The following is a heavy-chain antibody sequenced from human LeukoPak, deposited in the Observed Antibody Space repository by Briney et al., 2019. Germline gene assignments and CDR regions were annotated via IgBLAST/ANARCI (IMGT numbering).Heavy chain of an antibody. CDR3: ARDSSGWNYFDY. Sequence: GGSLRLSCEASGFTFSSYWMSWVRQAPGKGLEWVANIKTDGSEKYYVDSVKGRFTISRDNAKNSLYLQMNSLRAEDTAVYYCARDSSGWNYFDYWGQGTLVTVSS. CDR1: GFTFSSYW. V-gene: IGHV3-7*03. D-gene: IGHD6-19*01. J-gene: IGHJ4*02. CDR2: IKTDGSEK.